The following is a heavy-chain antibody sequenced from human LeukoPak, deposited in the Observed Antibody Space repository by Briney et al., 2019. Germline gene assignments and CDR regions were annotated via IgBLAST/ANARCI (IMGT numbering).Heavy chain of an antibody. CDR2: IKQDGSEK. CDR1: GFTFSSYW. Sequence: PGGSLRLSCAASGFTFSSYWMSWVRQAPGKGLEWVANIKQDGSEKYYVDSVKGRFTISRDNAKNSLYLQMNSLRAEDTAVYYCARDSAAPYYYYMDVWGKGTTVTISS. D-gene: IGHD6-13*01. CDR3: ARDSAAPYYYYMDV. J-gene: IGHJ6*03. V-gene: IGHV3-7*01.